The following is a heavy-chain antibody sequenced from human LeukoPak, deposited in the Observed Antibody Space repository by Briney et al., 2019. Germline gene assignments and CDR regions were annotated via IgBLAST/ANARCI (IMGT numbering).Heavy chain of an antibody. CDR3: ARVWLVHYFDY. CDR1: GGSFSGYY. J-gene: IGHJ4*02. CDR2: INHGGST. D-gene: IGHD6-19*01. Sequence: PSETLSLTCAVYGGSFSGYYWSWIRQPPGKGLEWIGEINHGGSTNYNPSLKSRVTISVDTSKNQFSLKLSSVTAADTAVYYCARVWLVHYFDYWGQGTLVTVSS. V-gene: IGHV4-34*01.